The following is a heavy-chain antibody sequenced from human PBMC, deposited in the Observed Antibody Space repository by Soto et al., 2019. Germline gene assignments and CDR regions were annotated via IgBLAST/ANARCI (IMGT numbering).Heavy chain of an antibody. CDR1: GYSFTSYW. V-gene: IGHV5-51*01. D-gene: IGHD5-12*01. Sequence: GESLKISCKGSGYSFTSYWIGWVRQMPGKGLEWMGIIYPGDSDTRYSPSFQGQVTISADKSISTAYLQWSSLKASDTAMYYCARQEGGYSGYDSGNPYYYYGMDVWGQGTTVTVSS. CDR3: ARQEGGYSGYDSGNPYYYYGMDV. CDR2: IYPGDSDT. J-gene: IGHJ6*02.